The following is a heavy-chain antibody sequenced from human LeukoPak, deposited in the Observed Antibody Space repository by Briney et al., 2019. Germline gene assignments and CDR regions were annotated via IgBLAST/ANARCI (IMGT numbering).Heavy chain of an antibody. J-gene: IGHJ5*02. CDR1: GYTFTSYY. CDR3: ARDQVRKKVVVAAPPHWFDP. V-gene: IGHV1-46*01. CDR2: INPSGGST. Sequence: GASVKVSCKASGYTFTSYYMHWVRQAPGQGLEWMGIINPSGGSTSYAQKFQGRVTMTRDTSTSTVYMELSSLRSEDTAVYYCARDQVRKKVVVAAPPHWFDPWGQGTLVTVSS. D-gene: IGHD2-15*01.